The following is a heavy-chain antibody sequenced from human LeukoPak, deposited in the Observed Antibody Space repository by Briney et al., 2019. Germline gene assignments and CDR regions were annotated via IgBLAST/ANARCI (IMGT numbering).Heavy chain of an antibody. J-gene: IGHJ4*02. CDR1: GFTFSSYS. CDR2: ISYTGGTT. CDR3: VQRGDAYNV. Sequence: GGSLRLSCSASGFTFSSYSMHWVRQAPGRGLEYVSAISYTGGTTYYADSVKGRFTISRDDSKNTLYLQMSSLRAEDTAVYYCVQRGDAYNVWGQGTMVTVSS. D-gene: IGHD5-24*01. V-gene: IGHV3-64D*06.